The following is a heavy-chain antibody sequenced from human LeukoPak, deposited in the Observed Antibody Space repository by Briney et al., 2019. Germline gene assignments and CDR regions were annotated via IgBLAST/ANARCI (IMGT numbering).Heavy chain of an antibody. CDR2: ISGSGGST. CDR3: AKDSVADVLLWFGEALDP. J-gene: IGHJ5*02. V-gene: IGHV3-23*01. CDR1: GFTFSSYG. Sequence: GGSLRLSCAASGFTFSSYGMSWVRQAPGKGLEWVSAISGSGGSTYYADSVKGRFTISRDNSKNTLYLQMNSLRAEDTAVYYCAKDSVADVLLWFGEALDPWGQGTLVTVSS. D-gene: IGHD3-10*01.